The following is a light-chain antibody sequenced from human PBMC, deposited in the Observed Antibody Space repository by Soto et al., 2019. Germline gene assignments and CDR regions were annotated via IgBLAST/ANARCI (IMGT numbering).Light chain of an antibody. CDR3: NSYTSSSTWV. CDR1: SSDVGGYND. J-gene: IGLJ3*02. CDR2: EVS. Sequence: QSVLTQPASVSGSPGQSITISCIGTSSDVGGYNDVSWYQQHPGKAPKLMIYEVSNRPSGVSNRFSGSKSGNTASLTISGLQAEDEADYYCNSYTSSSTWVFGGGTKVTVL. V-gene: IGLV2-14*01.